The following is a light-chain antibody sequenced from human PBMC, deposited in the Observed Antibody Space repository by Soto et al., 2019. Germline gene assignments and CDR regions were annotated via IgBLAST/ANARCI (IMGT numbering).Light chain of an antibody. CDR3: QQRSNWPIT. J-gene: IGKJ5*01. CDR2: GAP. Sequence: EIVLTQSPATLSLSPGERATLSCRASQTISNRLLAWYQQKPGQSPRLLIYGAPSRATGIPDRFSGSGSGTDFTLTISSLEPEDFAVYYCQQRSNWPITFGQGTLLE. CDR1: QTISNRL. V-gene: IGKV3D-20*02.